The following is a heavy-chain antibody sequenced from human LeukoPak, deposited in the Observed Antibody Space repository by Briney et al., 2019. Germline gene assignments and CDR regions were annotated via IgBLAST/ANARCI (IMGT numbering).Heavy chain of an antibody. CDR1: GYTFTSYY. J-gene: IGHJ4*02. V-gene: IGHV1-2*04. CDR3: ARDFEGIAAALLDY. D-gene: IGHD6-13*01. CDR2: INPNSGGT. Sequence: PGASVKVSCKASGYTFTSYYMHWVRQAPGQGLEWMGWINPNSGGTNYAQKFQGWVTMTRDTSISTAYMELSRLRSDDTAVYYCARDFEGIAAALLDYWGQGTLVTVSS.